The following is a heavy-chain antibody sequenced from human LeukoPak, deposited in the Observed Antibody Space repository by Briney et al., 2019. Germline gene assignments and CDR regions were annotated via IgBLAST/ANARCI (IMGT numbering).Heavy chain of an antibody. CDR3: ARLRRDWYFDL. V-gene: IGHV4-59*08. CDR1: GGSISSYC. J-gene: IGHJ2*01. CDR2: IYYSGST. Sequence: SETLSLTCTVSGGSISSYCWSWIRQPPGKGLEWIGYIYYSGSTNYNPSLKSRVTISVDTSKNQFSLKLSSVTAADTAVYYCARLRRDWYFDLWGRGTLATVSS.